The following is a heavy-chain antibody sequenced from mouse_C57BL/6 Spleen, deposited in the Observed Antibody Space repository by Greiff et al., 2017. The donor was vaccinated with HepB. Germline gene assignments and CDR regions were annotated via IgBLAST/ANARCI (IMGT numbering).Heavy chain of an antibody. D-gene: IGHD2-4*01. Sequence: VMLVESGPELVKPGASVKISCKASGYAFSSSWMNWVKQRPGKGLEWIGRIYPGDGDTNYNGKFKGKATLTADKSSSTAYMQLSSLTSEDSAVYFCASFYYDYDGEGFDYWGQGTTLTVSS. J-gene: IGHJ2*01. CDR1: GYAFSSSW. V-gene: IGHV1-82*01. CDR2: IYPGDGDT. CDR3: ASFYYDYDGEGFDY.